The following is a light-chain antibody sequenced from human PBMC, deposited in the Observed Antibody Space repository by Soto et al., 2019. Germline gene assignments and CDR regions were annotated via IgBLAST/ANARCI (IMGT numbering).Light chain of an antibody. V-gene: IGLV1-47*01. CDR2: RNN. J-gene: IGLJ1*01. CDR1: SSNIGSNY. Sequence: QSVLTQPPSASGTPGQRVTISCSGSSSNIGSNYVYWYQQLPGTAPKLLIYRNNPRPSGVPDRFSGSKSGTSASLAISGLRSEDEDDYYCAAWDDSLSGLNYVFGTGTKLTVL. CDR3: AAWDDSLSGLNYV.